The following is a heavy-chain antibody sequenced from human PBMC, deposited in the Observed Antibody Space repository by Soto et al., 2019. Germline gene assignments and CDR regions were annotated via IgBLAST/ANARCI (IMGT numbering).Heavy chain of an antibody. CDR3: ARDRMVRGVMDPYYYYGMDV. V-gene: IGHV1-69*12. Sequence: QVQLVQSGAEVKKPGSSVKVSCKASGGTFSSYAISWVRQAPGQGLEWMGGIIPIFGTANYAQKFQGRVTITADESTSTDYIELSSLRSEDTAVYYCARDRMVRGVMDPYYYYGMDVWGQGTTVTVSS. D-gene: IGHD3-10*01. CDR2: IIPIFGTA. J-gene: IGHJ6*02. CDR1: GGTFSSYA.